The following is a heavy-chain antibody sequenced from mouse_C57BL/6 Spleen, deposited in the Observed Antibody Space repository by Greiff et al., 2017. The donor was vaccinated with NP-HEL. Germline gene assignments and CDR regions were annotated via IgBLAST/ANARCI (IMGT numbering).Heavy chain of an antibody. D-gene: IGHD1-1*01. CDR2: IDPSDSYT. CDR3: YYYGSRGPHY. Sequence: VQLQQPGAELVKPGASVKLSCKASGYTFTSYWMQWVKQRPGQGLEWIGEIDPSDSYTNYNQKFTGKAKLTVDTSSSTAYMQLSRLTSDDSSFYYCYYYGSRGPHYWGQGTTLTVSS. J-gene: IGHJ2*01. V-gene: IGHV1-50*01. CDR1: GYTFTSYW.